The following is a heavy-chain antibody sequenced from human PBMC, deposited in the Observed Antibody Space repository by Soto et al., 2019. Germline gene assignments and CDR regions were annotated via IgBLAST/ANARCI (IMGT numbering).Heavy chain of an antibody. CDR1: GFTFSSYG. J-gene: IGHJ3*02. CDR2: ISYDGSNK. Sequence: VQLVESGGGVVQPGRSLRLSCAASGFTFSSYGMHWVRQAPGKGLEWVAVISYDGSNKYYADSVKGRFTISRDNSKNTLYLQMNSLRAEDTAVYYCAKVPIVSGAFDIWGQGTMVTVSS. D-gene: IGHD2-15*01. V-gene: IGHV3-30*18. CDR3: AKVPIVSGAFDI.